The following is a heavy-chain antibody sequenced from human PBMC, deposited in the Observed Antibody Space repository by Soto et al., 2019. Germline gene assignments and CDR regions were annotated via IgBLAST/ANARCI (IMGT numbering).Heavy chain of an antibody. CDR2: IYYTGST. V-gene: IGHV4-31*03. CDR1: GVSINSGGYY. CDR3: ARGSQLERDALDI. J-gene: IGHJ3*02. Sequence: PSETLSLTCTVSGVSINSGGYYWSWIRQHPGKGLEWIGYIYYTGSTYYNPSLKSRVTMSLDTSKNQFSLKLTSVTAADTAVYYCARGSQLERDALDIWGQGTMVTVSS. D-gene: IGHD1-1*01.